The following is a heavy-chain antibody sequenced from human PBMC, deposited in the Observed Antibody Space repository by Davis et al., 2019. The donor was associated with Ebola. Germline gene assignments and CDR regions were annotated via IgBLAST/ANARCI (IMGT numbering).Heavy chain of an antibody. J-gene: IGHJ6*02. CDR2: INHSGST. CDR1: GGSFSGYY. CDR3: ARDYYYYGMDV. V-gene: IGHV4-34*01. Sequence: SETLSLTCAVYGGSFSGYYWSWIRQPPGKGLEWIGEINHSGSTNYNPSLKSRVTISVDTSKNQFSLKLSSVTAADTAVYYCARDYYYYGMDVWGQGTTVTVSS.